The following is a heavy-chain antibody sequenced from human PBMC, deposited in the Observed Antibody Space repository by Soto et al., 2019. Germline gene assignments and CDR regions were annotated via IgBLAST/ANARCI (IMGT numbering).Heavy chain of an antibody. Sequence: GGSLRLSCVASGFSFSSYWVSWVRQAPGKGLEWVANIKQTGDEKFYVDSVKGRFTISRDNAKNSLYLEMNSLKAEDTAVYYCAREKWLQFYFYYGLDVWGRGTTVTVSS. CDR2: IKQTGDEK. J-gene: IGHJ6*02. CDR1: GFSFSSYW. V-gene: IGHV3-7*01. CDR3: AREKWLQFYFYYGLDV. D-gene: IGHD4-4*01.